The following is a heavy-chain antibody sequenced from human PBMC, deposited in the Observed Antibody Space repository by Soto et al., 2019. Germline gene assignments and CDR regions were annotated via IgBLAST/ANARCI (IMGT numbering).Heavy chain of an antibody. J-gene: IGHJ6*02. V-gene: IGHV3-33*01. CDR3: AGSTGYSSSWGYYYGMDV. Sequence: GGSLRLSCAASGFTFSSYGMHWVRQAPGKGLEWVAVIWYDGSNKYYADSVKGRFTISRDNSKNTLYLQMNSLRAEDTAVYYCAGSTGYSSSWGYYYGMDVWGQGTTVTVSS. CDR2: IWYDGSNK. D-gene: IGHD6-13*01. CDR1: GFTFSSYG.